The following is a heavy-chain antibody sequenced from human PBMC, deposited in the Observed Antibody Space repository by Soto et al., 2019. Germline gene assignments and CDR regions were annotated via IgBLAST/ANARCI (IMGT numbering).Heavy chain of an antibody. D-gene: IGHD7-27*01. Sequence: EVQLVESGGGLVQPGGSLRLSCVASGFSFSRYWMHWVRQAPGKGLVWVSRINGDATSTAYAYSVKGRFTISRDNAKNTLYLQMNSLRVEDTAVYYCARESHWAPDYRGQGTLVTVSS. CDR1: GFSFSRYW. CDR3: ARESHWAPDY. V-gene: IGHV3-74*03. J-gene: IGHJ4*02. CDR2: INGDATST.